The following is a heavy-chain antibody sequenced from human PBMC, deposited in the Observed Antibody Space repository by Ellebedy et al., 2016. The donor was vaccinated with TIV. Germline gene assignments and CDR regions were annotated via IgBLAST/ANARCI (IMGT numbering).Heavy chain of an antibody. CDR3: ARDGAGRWDY. V-gene: IGHV4-38-2*02. J-gene: IGHJ4*02. D-gene: IGHD4-23*01. Sequence: MPSETQSLTCSVSGSSISSGYYWGWIRQPTGRGLEWIGSMYHSGSTYYSTSLKSRVTISVDTSKHQLSLMLSSVTAADTAVYYWARDGAGRWDYWGPGTLVTVSS. CDR2: MYHSGST. CDR1: GSSISSGYY.